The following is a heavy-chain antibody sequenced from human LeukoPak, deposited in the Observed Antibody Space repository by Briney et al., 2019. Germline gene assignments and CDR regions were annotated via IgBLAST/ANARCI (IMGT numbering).Heavy chain of an antibody. Sequence: SETLSLTCTVSGGSISSGTYYWSWIRQPAGKGLEWIGRIYTSGSTNYNPSLKSRVTMSVDTSKNQFSLKLSSVTAADTAVYYCARLYSSRTVLRYFDRGRPQDVWGQGTTVTVSS. CDR3: ARLYSSRTVLRYFDRGRPQDV. CDR2: IYTSGST. J-gene: IGHJ6*02. CDR1: GGSISSGTYY. V-gene: IGHV4-61*02. D-gene: IGHD3-9*01.